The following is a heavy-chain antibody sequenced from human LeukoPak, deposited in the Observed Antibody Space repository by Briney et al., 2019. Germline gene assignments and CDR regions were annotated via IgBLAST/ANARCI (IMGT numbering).Heavy chain of an antibody. Sequence: GESLKISCKGSGYSFTSYWIGWVRQMPGKGLEWMGIIYPGDSDTRYSPSFQGQVTISADKSISTAYLQWSSLKASDTAMYYCARQPLARGNYYDSSGYYQYFDYWGQGTLVTVSS. D-gene: IGHD3-22*01. CDR1: GYSFTSYW. CDR3: ARQPLARGNYYDSSGYYQYFDY. CDR2: IYPGDSDT. J-gene: IGHJ4*02. V-gene: IGHV5-51*01.